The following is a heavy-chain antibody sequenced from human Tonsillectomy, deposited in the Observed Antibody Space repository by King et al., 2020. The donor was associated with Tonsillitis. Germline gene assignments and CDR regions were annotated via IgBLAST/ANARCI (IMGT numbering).Heavy chain of an antibody. V-gene: IGHV3-30*03. CDR1: GFSFRSFG. CDR2: VSYDGNNK. Sequence: KLVQSGGGVVQPGRSLRLSCAASGFSFRSFGVNWVRQAPGKGLEWVALVSYDGNNKFYADSVKGRFTISRDNSKNTVDLQMTTLRIEDTGVYYCARGSGDLDYWGQGTQVTVSS. CDR3: ARGSGDLDY. D-gene: IGHD7-27*01. J-gene: IGHJ4*02.